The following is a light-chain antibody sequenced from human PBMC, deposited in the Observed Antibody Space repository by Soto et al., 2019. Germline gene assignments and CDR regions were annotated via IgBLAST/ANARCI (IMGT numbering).Light chain of an antibody. CDR1: QSISTS. Sequence: DIQMAQSPSTLSASLGDTVTITCRASQSISTSLAWYQQMPGTAPKVLIYRASTLESGVPSRFSGSGSGTEFTLTISDLQPHDFATYYCQQYDTYPVTFGGGTKVETK. J-gene: IGKJ4*01. V-gene: IGKV1-5*03. CDR2: RAS. CDR3: QQYDTYPVT.